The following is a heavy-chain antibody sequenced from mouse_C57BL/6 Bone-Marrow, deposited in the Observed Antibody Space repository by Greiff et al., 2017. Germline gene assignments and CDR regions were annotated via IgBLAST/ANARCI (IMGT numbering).Heavy chain of an antibody. V-gene: IGHV1-19*01. CDR1: GYTFTDYY. CDR2: INPYNGGT. J-gene: IGHJ3*01. Sequence: VQLQQSGPVLVKPGASVKMSCKASGYTFTDYYMNWVKQSHGKSLEWIGVINPYNGGTSYNQKFKGKATLTVDKSSSTAYMELNSLTSEDSAVYYCARKGRAGRGWFAYGGQGTLVTVSA. D-gene: IGHD4-1*01. CDR3: ARKGRAGRGWFAY.